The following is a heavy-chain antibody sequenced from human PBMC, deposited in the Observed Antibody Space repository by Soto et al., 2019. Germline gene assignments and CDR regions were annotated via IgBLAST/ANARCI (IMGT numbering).Heavy chain of an antibody. Sequence: SETLSLTCTVSGGSISSGDYYWSWIRQPPGKGLEWIGYIYYSGSTNYNPSLKSRVTISVDTSKNQFSLKLSSVTAADTAVYYCARDRTGTTGVSFDYWGQGTLVTVSS. CDR2: IYYSGST. D-gene: IGHD1-1*01. J-gene: IGHJ4*02. CDR1: GGSISSGDYY. CDR3: ARDRTGTTGVSFDY. V-gene: IGHV4-61*08.